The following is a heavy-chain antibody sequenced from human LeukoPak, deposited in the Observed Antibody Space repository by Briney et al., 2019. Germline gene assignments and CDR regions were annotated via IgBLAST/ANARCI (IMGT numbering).Heavy chain of an antibody. D-gene: IGHD5-24*01. V-gene: IGHV4-61*02. J-gene: IGHJ5*02. CDR3: AKQMATILAWFDP. CDR2: IYTSGST. CDR1: GGSISSGSYY. Sequence: SQTLSLTCTVSGGSISSGSYYWSWIRQPAGKGLEWNGRIYTSGSTNYNPSLKSRVTISVDTSKNQFSLKLSSVTAADTAVYYCAKQMATILAWFDPWGRGTLVTVSS.